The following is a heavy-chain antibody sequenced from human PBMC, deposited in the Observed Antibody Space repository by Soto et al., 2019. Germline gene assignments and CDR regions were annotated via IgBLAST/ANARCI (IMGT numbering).Heavy chain of an antibody. CDR3: ARAGLSIAAQSAFDI. CDR1: GGSFSGYY. J-gene: IGHJ3*02. CDR2: INHSGST. V-gene: IGHV4-34*01. Sequence: PSETLFLTCAVYGGSFSGYYLSWVRQPPGKGQEWMGEINHSGSTNYNPALKRRVTISVDTSKNQFSLKLSSVTAADTAVYYCARAGLSIAAQSAFDIWGQGTMVTVSS. D-gene: IGHD6-6*01.